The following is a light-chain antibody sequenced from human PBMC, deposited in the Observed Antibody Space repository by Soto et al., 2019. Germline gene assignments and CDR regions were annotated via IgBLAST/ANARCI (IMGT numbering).Light chain of an antibody. CDR3: QQYNNWPPIT. CDR2: GAS. CDR1: QSVSNN. V-gene: IGKV3-15*01. J-gene: IGKJ5*01. Sequence: ENVLKQSAGTLSLSTGERATLSCRASQSVSNNYLAWYQQKPGQAPRLLIYGASTRATGIPARFSGSGSGTEFTLTISSLQSEDFAVYYCQQYNNWPPITFGQGTRLEI.